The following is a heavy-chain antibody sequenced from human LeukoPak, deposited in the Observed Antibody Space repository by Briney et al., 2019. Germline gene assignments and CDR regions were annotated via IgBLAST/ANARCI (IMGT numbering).Heavy chain of an antibody. CDR2: IIPIFGTA. V-gene: IGHV1-69*01. D-gene: IGHD6-13*01. Sequence: GASVKVSCKASGGTFSSYAISWVRQAPGQGLEWMGGIIPIFGTANYAQKFQGRVTITADESTSTAYMELSSLRSEDTAVYYCARVGVRSSSWYTPTYYHGMDVWGQGTTVTVSS. J-gene: IGHJ6*02. CDR1: GGTFSSYA. CDR3: ARVGVRSSSWYTPTYYHGMDV.